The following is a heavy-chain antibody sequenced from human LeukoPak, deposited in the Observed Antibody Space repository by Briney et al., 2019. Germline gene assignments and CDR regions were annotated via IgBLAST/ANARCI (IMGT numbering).Heavy chain of an antibody. CDR3: ARDSRIAVAGVNWYFDL. CDR2: IYYSGSA. D-gene: IGHD6-19*01. Sequence: SETLSLTCTVSGGSISSYYWSWIRQPPGKGLEWIGYIYYSGSANYNPSLKSQVTISVDTSKNQFSLKLSSVTAADTAVYYCARDSRIAVAGVNWYFDLWGRGTLVTVSS. CDR1: GGSISSYY. J-gene: IGHJ2*01. V-gene: IGHV4-59*01.